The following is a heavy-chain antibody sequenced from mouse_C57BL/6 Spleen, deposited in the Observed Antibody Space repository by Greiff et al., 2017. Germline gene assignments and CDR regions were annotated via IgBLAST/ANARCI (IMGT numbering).Heavy chain of an antibody. CDR1: GYTFTSYW. CDR2: IDPSDSYT. CDR3: ARDYYGSIPFDY. Sequence: VQLQQSGAELVKPGASVKLSCKASGYTFTSYWMQWVKQRPGQGLEWIGEIDPSDSYTNYNQKFKGKATLTVDTSSSTAYMQLSSLTSEDSAVYYCARDYYGSIPFDYWGQGTTLTVSS. D-gene: IGHD1-1*01. V-gene: IGHV1-50*01. J-gene: IGHJ2*01.